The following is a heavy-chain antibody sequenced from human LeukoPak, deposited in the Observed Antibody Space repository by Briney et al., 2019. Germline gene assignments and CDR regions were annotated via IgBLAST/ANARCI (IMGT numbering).Heavy chain of an antibody. CDR2: ISYSGANS. Sequence: GGSLRLSCAASGFTFSGSAMSWVRQAPGEGLEWVSLISYSGANSYYTDSVRGRFTISRDNSKDTLFLQMNSLRAEDTAIYYCARGHGWFDPWGQGTLVTVSS. J-gene: IGHJ5*02. V-gene: IGHV3-23*01. CDR1: GFTFSGSA. CDR3: ARGHGWFDP.